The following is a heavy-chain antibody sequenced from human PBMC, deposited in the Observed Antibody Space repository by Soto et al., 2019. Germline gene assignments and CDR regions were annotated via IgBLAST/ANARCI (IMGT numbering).Heavy chain of an antibody. Sequence: GGSLRLSCAASGFTFSSYWMSWVRQAPGKGLEWVANIKQDGSEKYYVDSVKGRFTISRDNAKNSLYLQMNSLRAEDTAVYYCARRFTPRIPIIVVVVAATQSYFDYWGQGTLVTVSS. V-gene: IGHV3-7*01. CDR1: GFTFSSYW. J-gene: IGHJ4*02. D-gene: IGHD2-15*01. CDR3: ARRFTPRIPIIVVVVAATQSYFDY. CDR2: IKQDGSEK.